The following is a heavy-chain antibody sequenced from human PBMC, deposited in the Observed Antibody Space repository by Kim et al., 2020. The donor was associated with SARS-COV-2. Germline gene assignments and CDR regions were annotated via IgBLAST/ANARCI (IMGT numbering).Heavy chain of an antibody. CDR2: ISGTTDYT. CDR1: EFTFRDYY. Sequence: GGSLRLSCAASEFTFRDYYMSWIRQTPGKGLEWLSYISGTTDYTNYADSVKGLFTISRDNAKNSLYLQMNSLRADDTAVYYCARVPNGSGSWYYFDYWGQGTLVTVSS. CDR3: ARVPNGSGSWYYFDY. J-gene: IGHJ4*02. D-gene: IGHD3-10*01. V-gene: IGHV3-11*05.